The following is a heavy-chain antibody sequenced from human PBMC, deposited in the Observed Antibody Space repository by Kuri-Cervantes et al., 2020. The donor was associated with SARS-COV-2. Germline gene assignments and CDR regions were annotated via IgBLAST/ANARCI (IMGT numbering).Heavy chain of an antibody. J-gene: IGHJ4*02. CDR2: TSYNGKEN. CDR1: GFSLRDFG. V-gene: IGHV3-30*18. Sequence: GGSLRLSCVASGFSLRDFGMHRVRQAPGKGLEWVAATSYNGKENYYGDSVKGRFTISRDNSKNTLYLEMDSLRTDDTAVYFCAKTSKSASSWFGHFDYRGQGSLVTVSS. D-gene: IGHD6-13*01. CDR3: AKTSKSASSWFGHFDY.